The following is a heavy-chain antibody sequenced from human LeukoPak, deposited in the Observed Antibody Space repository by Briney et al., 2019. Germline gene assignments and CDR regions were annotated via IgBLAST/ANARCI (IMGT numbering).Heavy chain of an antibody. V-gene: IGHV4-61*02. Sequence: PSQTLSLTXTVSGGSISSGSYYCGCIRQPAGKWLEWTGRIYTTGSTNYNPSLKSRVTISVDTSKNQSSLKLSSVTAADTAVYYCASTSYDSRAFDIWGQGTMVTVSS. CDR3: ASTSYDSRAFDI. CDR2: IYTTGST. J-gene: IGHJ3*02. D-gene: IGHD3-22*01. CDR1: GGSISSGSYY.